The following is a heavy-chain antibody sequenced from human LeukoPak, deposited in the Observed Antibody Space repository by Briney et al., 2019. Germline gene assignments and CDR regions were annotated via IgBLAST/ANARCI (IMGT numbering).Heavy chain of an antibody. V-gene: IGHV5-51*01. Sequence: GESLKISRKGSGYSSTSYWIGWVRQMPGKGLEWMGIIYPGDSDTRYSPSFQGQVTISADKSISTAYLQWSSLKASDTAMYYCARSAMVTGELYYFDYWGQGTLVTVSS. CDR3: ARSAMVTGELYYFDY. CDR2: IYPGDSDT. D-gene: IGHD5-18*01. J-gene: IGHJ4*02. CDR1: GYSSTSYW.